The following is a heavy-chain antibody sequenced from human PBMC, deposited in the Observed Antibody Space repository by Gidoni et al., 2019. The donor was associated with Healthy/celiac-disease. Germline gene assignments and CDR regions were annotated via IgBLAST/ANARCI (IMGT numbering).Heavy chain of an antibody. D-gene: IGHD5-18*01. Sequence: EVQLVESGGGLVKPGGSLRLSCAASGFTFSSYSMNWVRQAPGKGLEWVSSISSSSSYIYYADSVKGRFTISRDNAKNSLYLQMNSLRAEDTAVYYCARALYSYGYDDPFDYWGQGTLVTVSS. CDR3: ARALYSYGYDDPFDY. J-gene: IGHJ4*02. CDR1: GFTFSSYS. CDR2: ISSSSSYI. V-gene: IGHV3-21*01.